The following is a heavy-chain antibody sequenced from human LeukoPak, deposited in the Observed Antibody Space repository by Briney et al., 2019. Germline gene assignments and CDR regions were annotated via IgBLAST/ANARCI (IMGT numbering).Heavy chain of an antibody. CDR3: ARLTPTETHLGVPDY. Sequence: SVKVSCKASGGTFSSYAISWVRQAPGQGLEWMGGIIPIFGTANYAQKFQGRVTITADESTSTAYMELSSLRSEDTAVYYCARLTPTETHLGVPDYWGQGTLVTVSS. CDR1: GGTFSSYA. D-gene: IGHD4-11*01. V-gene: IGHV1-69*01. CDR2: IIPIFGTA. J-gene: IGHJ4*02.